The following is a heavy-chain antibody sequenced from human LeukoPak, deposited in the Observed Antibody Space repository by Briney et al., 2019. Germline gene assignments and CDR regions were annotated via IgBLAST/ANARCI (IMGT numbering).Heavy chain of an antibody. CDR3: ASTDAPPTTVVTPPGAFDI. D-gene: IGHD4-23*01. V-gene: IGHV4-39*01. CDR2: IYYSGST. Sequence: PSETLSLTCTVSGGSISSSSYYWGWIRQPPGKGLEWIGSIYYSGSTYYNPSLKSRVTISVDTSKNQFSLKLSSVTAADTAVYYCASTDAPPTTVVTPPGAFDIWGQGTMVTVSS. CDR1: GGSISSSSYY. J-gene: IGHJ3*02.